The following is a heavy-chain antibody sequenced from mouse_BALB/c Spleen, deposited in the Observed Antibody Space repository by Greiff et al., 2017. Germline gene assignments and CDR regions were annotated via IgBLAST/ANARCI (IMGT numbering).Heavy chain of an antibody. CDR1: GFSFSSYA. V-gene: IGHV5-6-5*01. Sequence: EVQLVESGGGLVKPGGSLKLSCAASGFSFSSYAMSWVRQTPEKRLEWVASISSGGSTYYAATVTGRFTISRDNAKNTLYLEMSSLRSEDTAMYYCARYWYDVGLDYWGQGTTLTVSS. D-gene: IGHD2-14*01. CDR2: ISSGGST. CDR3: ARYWYDVGLDY. J-gene: IGHJ2*01.